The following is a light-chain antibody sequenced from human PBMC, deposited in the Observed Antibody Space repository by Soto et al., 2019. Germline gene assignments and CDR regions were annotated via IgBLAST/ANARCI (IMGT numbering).Light chain of an antibody. CDR3: QQYGSSPWT. V-gene: IGKV3-20*01. Sequence: EIVLTQSPGTLSLSPGERATLSFMASQSVTNRYLAWYRQKPGQAPRLLIFGASIRDTGIPARFSGSGSGTDFTLTISSLEPEDFAFYYCQQYGSSPWTFGQGTKVDIK. J-gene: IGKJ1*01. CDR1: QSVTNRY. CDR2: GAS.